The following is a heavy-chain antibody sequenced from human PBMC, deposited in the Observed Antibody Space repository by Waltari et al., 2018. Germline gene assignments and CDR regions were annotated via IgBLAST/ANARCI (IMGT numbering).Heavy chain of an antibody. J-gene: IGHJ3*02. CDR1: GYPISSGYS. CDR3: AREPAGVNAFDI. D-gene: IGHD1-26*01. Sequence: QVQLQESGPGMVKPSETLSLTCAVSGYPISSGYSWGWIRQPPGKGLVWIGSIYHSGSTYYNPSLKSRVTISVDTSKNQFSLKLSSVTAADTAVYYCAREPAGVNAFDIWGQGTMVTVSS. V-gene: IGHV4-38-2*01. CDR2: IYHSGST.